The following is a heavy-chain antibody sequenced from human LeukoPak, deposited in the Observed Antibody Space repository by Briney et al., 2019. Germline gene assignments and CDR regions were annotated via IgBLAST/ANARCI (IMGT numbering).Heavy chain of an antibody. CDR2: ISGSGGST. CDR3: TKDTTHYDFWSGYYNNWFDP. CDR1: GFTFSSYA. J-gene: IGHJ5*02. Sequence: QPGGSLRLSWAASGFTFSSYAMSWVRQAPGKGLEWVSAISGSGGSTYYADSVKGRFTISRDNSKNTLYLQMNSLRAEDTAVYYCTKDTTHYDFWSGYYNNWFDPWGQGTLVTVSS. D-gene: IGHD3-3*01. V-gene: IGHV3-23*01.